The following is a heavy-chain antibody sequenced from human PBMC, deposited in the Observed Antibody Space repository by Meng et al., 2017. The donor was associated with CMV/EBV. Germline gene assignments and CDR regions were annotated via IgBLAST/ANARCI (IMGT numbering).Heavy chain of an antibody. D-gene: IGHD4-17*01. CDR3: TRDAHLTTVTPNWFDP. Sequence: QGEVGESGAELRKPGASVKVSCKASGDTFTDYYMHWVRQAPGQGLEWMGCINPNSGDTNYAQKFQGRVTMTRDTSISTAYMELSRLRSDDTAVYYCTRDAHLTTVTPNWFDPWGQGTLVTVSS. CDR2: INPNSGDT. J-gene: IGHJ5*02. V-gene: IGHV1-2*02. CDR1: GDTFTDYY.